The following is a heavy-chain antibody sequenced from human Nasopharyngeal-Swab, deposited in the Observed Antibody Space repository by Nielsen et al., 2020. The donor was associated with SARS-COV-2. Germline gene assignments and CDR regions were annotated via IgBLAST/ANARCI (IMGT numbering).Heavy chain of an antibody. Sequence: GGSLRLSCAASGFTFSSYGMHWVRQAPGKGLEWVAVIWHDGSNKYYADSVKGRFTISRDNSKNTLYLQMNSLRAEDTAVYYCARDFGAYYDSTAKAYWGQGTLVTVSS. D-gene: IGHD3-22*01. CDR1: GFTFSSYG. J-gene: IGHJ4*02. CDR2: IWHDGSNK. CDR3: ARDFGAYYDSTAKAY. V-gene: IGHV3-33*01.